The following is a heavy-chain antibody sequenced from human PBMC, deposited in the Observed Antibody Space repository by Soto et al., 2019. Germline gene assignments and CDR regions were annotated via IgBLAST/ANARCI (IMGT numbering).Heavy chain of an antibody. CDR3: AKETQSNLGTGGFDY. D-gene: IGHD7-27*01. CDR2: INWNSGTV. Sequence: EVQLVESGGGLGQPGRSLRLSCAASGFTFDDYAMHWVRQGPGKGLEWVSGINWNSGTVAYADSVKGRFTISRDNAKNSLHLQMNSLRAEDTALYYCAKETQSNLGTGGFDYWGQGSLVTVSS. CDR1: GFTFDDYA. V-gene: IGHV3-9*01. J-gene: IGHJ4*02.